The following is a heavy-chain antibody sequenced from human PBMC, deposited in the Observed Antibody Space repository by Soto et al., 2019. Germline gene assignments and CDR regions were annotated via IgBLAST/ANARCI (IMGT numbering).Heavy chain of an antibody. CDR3: AQDRDTMILDSFMNN. D-gene: IGHD3-22*01. V-gene: IGHV3-23*01. Sequence: EVQLLESGGGLVQPGGSLRLSCAASGFTFNKYAMAWGRQTPGKGLEWVSSISGSGSSTYYAASVRGRFTISRDNSKNTVYLQMNSLRAEDTAVYYCAQDRDTMILDSFMNNWGQGTLVTVSS. CDR2: ISGSGSST. J-gene: IGHJ4*02. CDR1: GFTFNKYA.